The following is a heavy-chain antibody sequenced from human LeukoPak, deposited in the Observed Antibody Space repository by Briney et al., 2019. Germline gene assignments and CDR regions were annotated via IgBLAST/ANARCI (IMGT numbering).Heavy chain of an antibody. J-gene: IGHJ4*02. V-gene: IGHV3-20*04. CDR2: INWNGGST. Sequence: GGSLRLSCAASGLTFDDYGMSWVRQAPGKGLEWVSGINWNGGSTGYADSVKGRFTISRDNAKNSLYLQMNSLRAEDTALYYYARAPYYYDSSGYSPSDYWGQGTLVTVSS. D-gene: IGHD3-22*01. CDR3: ARAPYYYDSSGYSPSDY. CDR1: GLTFDDYG.